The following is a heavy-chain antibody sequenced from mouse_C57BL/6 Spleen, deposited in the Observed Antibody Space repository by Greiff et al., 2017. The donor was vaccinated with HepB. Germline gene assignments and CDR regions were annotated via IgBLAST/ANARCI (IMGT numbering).Heavy chain of an antibody. CDR3: ARHGDYDRDWFAY. J-gene: IGHJ3*01. CDR2: ISSGGSYT. Sequence: DVHLVESGGDLVKPGGSLKLSCAASGFTFSSYGMSWVRQTPDKRLEWVATISSGGSYTYYPDSVKGRFTISRDNAENTLYLQMSSLKSEDTAMYYCARHGDYDRDWFAYWGQGTLVTVSA. V-gene: IGHV5-6*01. CDR1: GFTFSSYG. D-gene: IGHD2-4*01.